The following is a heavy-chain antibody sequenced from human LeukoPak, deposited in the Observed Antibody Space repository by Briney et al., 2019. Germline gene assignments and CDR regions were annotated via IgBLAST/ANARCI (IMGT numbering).Heavy chain of an antibody. Sequence: SETLSLTCTVPGGSISSSSYYWGWILQPPGKGLEWIGSIYYSGSTYYNPSLKSRVTISVDTSKNQFSLKLSSVTAADTAVYYCAGYCSSTSCPNNAFDIWGQGTMVTVSS. D-gene: IGHD2-2*01. CDR2: IYYSGST. V-gene: IGHV4-39*01. CDR1: GGSISSSSYY. CDR3: AGYCSSTSCPNNAFDI. J-gene: IGHJ3*02.